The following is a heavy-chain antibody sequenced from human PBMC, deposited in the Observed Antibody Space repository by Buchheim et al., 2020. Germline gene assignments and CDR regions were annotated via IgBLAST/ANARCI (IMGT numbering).Heavy chain of an antibody. D-gene: IGHD1/OR15-1a*01. V-gene: IGHV4-31*03. CDR3: ARDLNNNWFDP. CDR1: GDSISSAGYY. J-gene: IGHJ5*02. CDR2: IYHNGIT. Sequence: QVQLQESGPGLVKPSQTLSLTCTVSGDSISSAGYYWTWIRQRPGKGLEWIGYIYHNGITYYNPSLKSRVAISVDPSKNQFSLKVTSATAADTAVYYCARDLNNNWFDPWGPGTL.